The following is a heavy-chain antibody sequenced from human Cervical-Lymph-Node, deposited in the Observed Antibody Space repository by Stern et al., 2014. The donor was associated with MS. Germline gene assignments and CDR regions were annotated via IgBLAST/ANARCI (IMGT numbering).Heavy chain of an antibody. J-gene: IGHJ3*02. D-gene: IGHD4-17*01. CDR1: GGSISSGGYS. V-gene: IGHV4-30-2*01. CDR3: ARSSTVTPNAFDI. CDR2: IYHVGRT. Sequence: QVQLQESGSGLVKPSQTLSLTCAVSGGSISSGGYSWSWIRQPPGKGLEWIGYIYHVGRTYYNPSLKSRITISVDRSKNQFSLKLSSVTAADTAVYYCARSSTVTPNAFDIWGQGTMVTVSS.